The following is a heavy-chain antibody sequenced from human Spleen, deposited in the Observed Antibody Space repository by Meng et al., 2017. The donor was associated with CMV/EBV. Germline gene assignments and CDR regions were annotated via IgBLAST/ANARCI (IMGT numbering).Heavy chain of an antibody. V-gene: IGHV3-21*01. CDR2: ISSSSSYI. J-gene: IGHJ5*02. D-gene: IGHD6-13*01. CDR3: ARGRIAAAGTPLVDP. Sequence: SGFTFSSYSMNWVRQAPGKGLEWVSSISSSSSYIYYADSVKGRFTISRDNAKNSLYLQMNSLRAEDTAVYYCARGRIAAAGTPLVDPWGQGTLVTVSS. CDR1: GFTFSSYS.